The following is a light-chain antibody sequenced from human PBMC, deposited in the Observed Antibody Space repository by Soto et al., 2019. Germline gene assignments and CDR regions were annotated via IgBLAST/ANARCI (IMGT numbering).Light chain of an antibody. Sequence: SALTQPASVSGSPGQSSTISCTGTSSGVGDYNYVSWYQQHPGKAPKLMIYEVNYRPSGVSNRFSGSKSGITASLTISGLQAEDDADYYFSSYASTSTAVFGSGTKVNV. V-gene: IGLV2-14*01. CDR2: EVN. CDR3: SSYASTSTAV. CDR1: SSGVGDYNY. J-gene: IGLJ1*01.